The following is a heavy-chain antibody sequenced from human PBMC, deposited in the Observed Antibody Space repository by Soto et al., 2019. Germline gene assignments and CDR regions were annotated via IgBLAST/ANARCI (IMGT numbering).Heavy chain of an antibody. CDR1: GFTFTSHE. V-gene: IGHV3-48*03. J-gene: IGHJ2*01. Sequence: EMHLVESGGGLVQPGGSLRLSCAASGFTFTSHEMNWVRQAPGKGPEWLAYISGGGTSIYYADSAKGRFTISRDNAKNTVFLQMNRLRGEDSAIYYCATPIEDSSSGNYYFDVWGRGTLVTVSS. D-gene: IGHD3-22*01. CDR2: ISGGGTSI. CDR3: ATPIEDSSSGNYYFDV.